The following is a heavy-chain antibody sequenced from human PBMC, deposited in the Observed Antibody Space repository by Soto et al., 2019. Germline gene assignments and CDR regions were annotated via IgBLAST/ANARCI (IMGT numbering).Heavy chain of an antibody. CDR1: GFTFSSYA. D-gene: IGHD6-13*01. CDR3: AKDRGIAAAGTSDWFDP. CDR2: ISGSGGST. V-gene: IGHV3-23*01. Sequence: EVQLLESGGGLVQPGGSLRLSCAASGFTFSSYAMSWVRQAPGKGLEWVSAISGSGGSTYYADSVKGRFTISRDNSKNTLYLQMNSLRAEHTAVYYCAKDRGIAAAGTSDWFDPWGQGTLVTVSS. J-gene: IGHJ5*02.